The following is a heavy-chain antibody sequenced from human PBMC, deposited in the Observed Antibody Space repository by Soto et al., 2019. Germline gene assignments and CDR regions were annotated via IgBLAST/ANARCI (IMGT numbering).Heavy chain of an antibody. J-gene: IGHJ4*02. V-gene: IGHV1-18*01. CDR2: ISAYNGNT. D-gene: IGHD3-16*01. CDR1: GYTFTNFG. CDR3: ARGGTPIDS. Sequence: QVQLVQSGAEVKKPGASVKVSCKASGYTFTNFGISWVRQAPGQGLEWMGWISAYNGNTNYAQKFQGRVTLTTDTSTSTAYLEVRRLAFDDPALYYCARGGTPIDSWGQGTLVTVSS.